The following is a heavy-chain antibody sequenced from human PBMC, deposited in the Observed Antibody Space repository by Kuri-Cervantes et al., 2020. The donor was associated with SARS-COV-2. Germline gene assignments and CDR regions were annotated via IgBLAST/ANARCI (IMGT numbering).Heavy chain of an antibody. D-gene: IGHD1-7*01. CDR1: GYTFTGYY. CDR3: ARAKGTLGFFDH. V-gene: IGHV1-2*02. CDR2: INPNSGGT. Sequence: ASVKVSCKASGYTFTGYYMHWVRQTPGQGLEWMGWINPNSGGTNYAQKFQGRVTMTRDTSISTAYMELSRLRSEDTAVYYCARAKGTLGFFDHWGQGTLVTVSS. J-gene: IGHJ4*02.